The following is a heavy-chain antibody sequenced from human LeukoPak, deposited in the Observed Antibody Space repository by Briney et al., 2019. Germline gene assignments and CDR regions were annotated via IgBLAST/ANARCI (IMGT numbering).Heavy chain of an antibody. CDR2: INTDGTVT. CDR3: ATKQWLGPPRDS. J-gene: IGHJ5*01. V-gene: IGHV3-74*01. CDR1: GFTFSNYW. D-gene: IGHD6-19*01. Sequence: GGSLRLSCAASGFTFSNYWMLWVRRAPGEGLESVSRINTDGTVTTYADSVKGRFTVSRDNADNTMFLQMNSVRDEDTAVYYCATKQWLGPPRDSWGQGTPVTVSS.